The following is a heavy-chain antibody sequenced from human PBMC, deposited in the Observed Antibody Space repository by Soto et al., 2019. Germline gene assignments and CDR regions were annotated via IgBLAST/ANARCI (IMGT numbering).Heavy chain of an antibody. Sequence: QVQLVESGGGVVQPGRSVRLSCVASGFTFSSYAMHWVRQAPGKGLEWVAVISYDGSNKYYADSVKGRFTISRDNSKNTLYLQMNRLRAEDTAVYYCAKDFAEGSSQYYYCYYGMDVWGQGTTVTVSS. CDR3: AKDFAEGSSQYYYCYYGMDV. V-gene: IGHV3-30*18. J-gene: IGHJ6*02. CDR1: GFTFSSYA. CDR2: ISYDGSNK. D-gene: IGHD6-6*01.